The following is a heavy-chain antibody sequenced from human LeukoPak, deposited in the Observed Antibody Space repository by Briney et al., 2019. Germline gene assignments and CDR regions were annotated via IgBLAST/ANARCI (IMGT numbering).Heavy chain of an antibody. J-gene: IGHJ4*02. CDR1: GFTFSSYT. V-gene: IGHV3-23*01. CDR3: TKDALISYRGAWSQSDY. CDR2: ITGTGGST. D-gene: IGHD2-2*01. Sequence: PGGSLRLSCVASGFTFSSYTMNWVRQAPGKGLEWVSGITGTGGSTYYADSVKGRFTISRDNSKNTLYLQMNRLRAEDTAIYYCTKDALISYRGAWSQSDYWGQGTLVTVSS.